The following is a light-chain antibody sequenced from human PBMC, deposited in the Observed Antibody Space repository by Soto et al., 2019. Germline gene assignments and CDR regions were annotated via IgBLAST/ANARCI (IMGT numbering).Light chain of an antibody. CDR1: RDIGND. CDR2: AAS. J-gene: IGKJ1*01. CDR3: LQHFNFSWT. Sequence: AIQMTQSPSSLSASVGDRVTITCRASRDIGNDLGWYQQKPGKAPKHLIFAASNLQSGVPSRFSGGGSGTDFTLTISSLQADDFATYYCLQHFNFSWTFGQGTQVETK. V-gene: IGKV1-6*01.